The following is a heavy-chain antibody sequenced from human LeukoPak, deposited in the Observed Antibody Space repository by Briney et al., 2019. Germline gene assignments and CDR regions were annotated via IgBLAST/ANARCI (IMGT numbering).Heavy chain of an antibody. Sequence: SETLSLTCTVSGGSISSGDYYWSWIRQHPGKGLEWIGYIYYSGSTYYNPSLKSRVTISVGTSKNQFSLKLSSVTAADTAVYYCARERFGALGYWGQGTLVTVSS. V-gene: IGHV4-30-4*01. CDR1: GGSISSGDYY. J-gene: IGHJ4*02. D-gene: IGHD3-3*01. CDR2: IYYSGST. CDR3: ARERFGALGY.